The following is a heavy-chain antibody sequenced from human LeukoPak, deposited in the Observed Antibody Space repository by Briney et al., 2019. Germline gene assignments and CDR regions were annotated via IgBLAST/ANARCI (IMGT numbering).Heavy chain of an antibody. Sequence: SQTLSLTCAISGDSVSNKNTAWNWIRQSPSRGLEWLGRTYYRSRWSSDYAPSVRSRITINSDTAKNQFSLQLNSVTPEDTAVYYCARASYRAFYIWGQGTMVTVSS. CDR2: TYYRSRWSS. CDR3: ARASYRAFYI. J-gene: IGHJ3*02. CDR1: GDSVSNKNTA. V-gene: IGHV6-1*01. D-gene: IGHD4-11*01.